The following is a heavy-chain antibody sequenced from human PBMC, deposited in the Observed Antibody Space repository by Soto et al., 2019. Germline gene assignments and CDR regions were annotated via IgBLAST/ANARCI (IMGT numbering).Heavy chain of an antibody. CDR2: ISYSGAT. CDR3: ARGIAFWAVAEMIRYFDY. J-gene: IGHJ4*02. CDR1: GASIRGYH. V-gene: IGHV4-59*01. D-gene: IGHD6-19*01. Sequence: PXXTLSLPFTVSGASIRGYHWRWIRQFPGKGLECLGYISYSGATNYNPSLKSRVTMSIDTSKNQFSLKLSSVTAADTPVYYCARGIAFWAVAEMIRYFDYWGQGTLVTVSS.